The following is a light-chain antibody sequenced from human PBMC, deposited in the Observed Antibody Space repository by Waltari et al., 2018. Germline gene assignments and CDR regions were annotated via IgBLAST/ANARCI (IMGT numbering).Light chain of an antibody. CDR3: QQYNSYSRT. CDR2: KAS. V-gene: IGKV1-5*03. J-gene: IGKJ1*01. CDR1: QSISSW. Sequence: DIQRTQSPSTMSASVGVRVTLTCRASQSISSWLAWDQQKPGKAPKLLIYKASSLESGVPSRFSGSGSGTEFTLTISSLQPDDFATYYCQQYNSYSRTFGQGTKVEIK.